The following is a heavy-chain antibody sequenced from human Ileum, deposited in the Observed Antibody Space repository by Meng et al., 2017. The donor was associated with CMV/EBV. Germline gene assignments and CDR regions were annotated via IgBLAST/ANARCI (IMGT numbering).Heavy chain of an antibody. J-gene: IGHJ4*02. CDR2: VYYDGAT. Sequence: QLRLQVSGPGLVKPSDTLALTYTVSGGSIINVRDYWGWIRQPPGKGLEWIASVYYDGATFYNPSLKSRVTISVDTSKNQFSLKVKSVTAADTAIYFCARSTLTTFASDYWAQGTLVTVSS. V-gene: IGHV4-39*07. CDR3: ARSTLTTFASDY. CDR1: GGSIINVRDY. D-gene: IGHD4-11*01.